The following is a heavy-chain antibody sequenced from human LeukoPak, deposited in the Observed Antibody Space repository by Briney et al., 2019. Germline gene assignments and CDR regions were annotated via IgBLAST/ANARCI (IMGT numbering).Heavy chain of an antibody. CDR1: GFTFNRYS. D-gene: IGHD6-19*01. CDR3: ARSHLLDSSGWHDY. V-gene: IGHV3-21*01. Sequence: GGSLRLSCAASGFTFNRYSMNWVRQAPGKGLEWVSSISSGSSYIYYADSLRGRFTISRDNAKNSLYLQMNSLRAEDTAVYYCARSHLLDSSGWHDYWGQGTLVTVSS. CDR2: ISSGSSYI. J-gene: IGHJ4*02.